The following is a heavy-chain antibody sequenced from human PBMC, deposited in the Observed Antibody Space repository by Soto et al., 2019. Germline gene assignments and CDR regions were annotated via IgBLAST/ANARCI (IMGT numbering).Heavy chain of an antibody. D-gene: IGHD2-8*01. CDR3: ARVGLMVYATSPSDAFAI. J-gene: IGHJ3*02. CDR2: TRNKANSYTT. Sequence: PGGSLRLSCAASGFTFSDHYMDWVRQAPGKGLEWVGRTRNKANSYTTEYAASVKGRFTISRDDSKNSLYLQMNSLKTEDTAVYYCARVGLMVYATSPSDAFAIWGQGTMVTVSS. CDR1: GFTFSDHY. V-gene: IGHV3-72*01.